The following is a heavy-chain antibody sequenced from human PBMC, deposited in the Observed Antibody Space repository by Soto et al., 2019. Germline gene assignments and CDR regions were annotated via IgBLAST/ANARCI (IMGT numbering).Heavy chain of an antibody. V-gene: IGHV1-3*01. CDR1: GGTFTSYA. Sequence: ASVKVSCKASGGTFTSYAMHWVRQAPGQRLEWMGWINAGNGNTKYSQKFQGRVTITRDTSASTAYMELSSLRSEDTAVYYCARLKYYDFWSGPYYYYYGMDVWGQGTTVTVSS. D-gene: IGHD3-3*01. J-gene: IGHJ6*02. CDR2: INAGNGNT. CDR3: ARLKYYDFWSGPYYYYYGMDV.